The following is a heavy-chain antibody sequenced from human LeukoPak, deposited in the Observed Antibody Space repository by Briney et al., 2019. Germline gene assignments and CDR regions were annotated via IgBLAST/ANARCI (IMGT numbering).Heavy chain of an antibody. J-gene: IGHJ5*02. CDR3: ARDGVTTDRWFDP. CDR2: ISSSSSYI. D-gene: IGHD4-17*01. CDR1: GFTFSSYS. Sequence: GGSLRLSCAASGFTFSSYSMNWVRQAPGKGLEWVSSISSSSSYIYYADSVKGRFTISRDNAKNSLYLQMSSLRAEDTAVYYCARDGVTTDRWFDPWGQGTLVTVSS. V-gene: IGHV3-21*01.